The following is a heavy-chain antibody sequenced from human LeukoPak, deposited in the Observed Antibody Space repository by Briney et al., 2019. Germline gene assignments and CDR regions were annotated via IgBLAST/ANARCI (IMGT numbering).Heavy chain of an antibody. Sequence: ASVKVSCKASGYTFTSYAMHWVRQAPGQRLEWMGWINAGNGNTKYSQKFQGRVTITRDTSASTAYMELRSLRSDDTAVYYCARGPRALPDYFDYWGQGTLVTVSS. D-gene: IGHD1-26*01. J-gene: IGHJ4*02. CDR3: ARGPRALPDYFDY. V-gene: IGHV1-3*01. CDR1: GYTFTSYA. CDR2: INAGNGNT.